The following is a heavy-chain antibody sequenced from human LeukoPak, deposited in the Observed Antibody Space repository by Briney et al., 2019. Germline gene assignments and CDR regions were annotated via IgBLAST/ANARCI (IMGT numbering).Heavy chain of an antibody. CDR3: ARLPRYKVTTVTPGG. V-gene: IGHV4-39*01. CDR1: GDSISSSRYY. Sequence: SETLSLTCSVSGDSISSSRYYWGWIRQPPGKGLEWIGSIYYSGSLYYNPSLKSRVTISVDTSKNQFSLKLSSVTAADTAVYYCARLPRYKVTTVTPGGWGQGTLVTVSS. CDR2: IYYSGSL. D-gene: IGHD4-17*01. J-gene: IGHJ4*02.